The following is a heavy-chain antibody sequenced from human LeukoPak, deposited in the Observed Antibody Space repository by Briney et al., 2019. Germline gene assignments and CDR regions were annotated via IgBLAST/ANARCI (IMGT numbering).Heavy chain of an antibody. J-gene: IGHJ4*02. Sequence: ASVKVSCKASGYTFTGYYMHWVRQAPGQGLEWMGWINPNSGGTNYVQKFQGRVTMTRDTSISTAYMELSRLRSDDTAVYYCARGPIVVVPAASFDYWGQGTLVTVSS. CDR2: INPNSGGT. V-gene: IGHV1-2*02. D-gene: IGHD2-2*01. CDR1: GYTFTGYY. CDR3: ARGPIVVVPAASFDY.